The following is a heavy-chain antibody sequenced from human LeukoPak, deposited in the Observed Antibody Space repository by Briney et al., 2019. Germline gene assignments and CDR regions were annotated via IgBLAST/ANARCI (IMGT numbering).Heavy chain of an antibody. CDR1: GDSFSGYY. CDR3: ARGLASGYPPIPFDY. J-gene: IGHJ4*02. V-gene: IGHV4-34*12. D-gene: IGHD3-3*01. Sequence: SETLSLTCAVYGDSFSGYYWAWIRQPPGKGLQWIGEIIESGATKYMSSLKSRVTISIDTSKSQFSLNLTSVTAADTAVYYCARGLASGYPPIPFDYWGQGTPVTVSS. CDR2: IIESGAT.